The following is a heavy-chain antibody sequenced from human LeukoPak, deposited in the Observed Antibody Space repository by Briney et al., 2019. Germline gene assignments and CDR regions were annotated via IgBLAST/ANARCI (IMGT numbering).Heavy chain of an antibody. V-gene: IGHV5-51*01. CDR1: GYGFTNYW. D-gene: IGHD4-17*01. J-gene: IGHJ3*02. CDR2: IYPGDSDT. Sequence: GASLKISCKGSGYGFTNYWIGWVRQMPGTGLEWLGIIYPGDSDTTYSPSFQGQVTISADKSISTAYLQWSSLKASDSAMYYCARDPGMTTVTTIGYAFDIWGQGTMVTVSS. CDR3: ARDPGMTTVTTIGYAFDI.